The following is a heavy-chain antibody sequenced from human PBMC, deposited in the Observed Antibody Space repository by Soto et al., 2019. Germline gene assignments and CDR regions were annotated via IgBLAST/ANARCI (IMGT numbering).Heavy chain of an antibody. Sequence: GWSLRLSCAASGFAFSSYAMHWVRQAPGKGLEWVAVISYDGSNKYYADSVKGRFTISRDNAKNSLYLQMNSLRAEDTAVFYCASFSSWPPGPPWGQGTLVTVPQ. CDR1: GFAFSSYA. CDR3: ASFSSWPPGPP. J-gene: IGHJ5*02. D-gene: IGHD6-13*01. V-gene: IGHV3-30-3*01. CDR2: ISYDGSNK.